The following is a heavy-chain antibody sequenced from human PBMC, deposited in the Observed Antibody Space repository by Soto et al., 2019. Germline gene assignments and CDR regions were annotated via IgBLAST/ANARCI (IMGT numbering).Heavy chain of an antibody. CDR1: NYSISSGYY. V-gene: IGHV4-38-2*02. J-gene: IGHJ4*02. D-gene: IGHD3-16*01. CDR3: ARVAFGPIDY. Sequence: SETLSLTCTVSNYSISSGYYWGWIRQSPGEGLEWIVSMYHSGTTYYNPSLESRVTISIDTSKNQFSLKLTSVTSADTAVYFCARVAFGPIDYWRQGTLVTVSS. CDR2: MYHSGTT.